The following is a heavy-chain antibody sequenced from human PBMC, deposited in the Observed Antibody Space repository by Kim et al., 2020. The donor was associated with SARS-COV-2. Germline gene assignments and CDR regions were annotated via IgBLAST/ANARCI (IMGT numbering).Heavy chain of an antibody. CDR3: ARDSRLLKLKDIVATDTFDP. V-gene: IGHV3-21*01. CDR1: GFTFSSYS. D-gene: IGHD5-12*01. Sequence: GGSLRLSCAASGFTFSSYSMNWVRQAPGKGLEWVSSISSSSSYIYYADSVKGRFTISRDNAKNSLYLQMNSLRAEDTAVYYCARDSRLLKLKDIVATDTFDPWGQGTLVTVSS. J-gene: IGHJ5*02. CDR2: ISSSSSYI.